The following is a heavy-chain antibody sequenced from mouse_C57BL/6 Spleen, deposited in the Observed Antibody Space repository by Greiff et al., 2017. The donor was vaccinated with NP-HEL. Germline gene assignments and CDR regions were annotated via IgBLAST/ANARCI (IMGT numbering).Heavy chain of an antibody. D-gene: IGHD1-1*01. J-gene: IGHJ1*03. CDR1: GYTFTSYW. V-gene: IGHV1-52*01. CDR2: IDPSDSET. Sequence: VQLQQPGAELVRPGSSVKLSCKASGYTFTSYWMHWVKQRPIQGLEWIGNIDPSDSETHYNQKFKDKATLTVAKSSSTAYMQLSSLTSEDSAVYYGARGSTVDVYWYFDVWGTGTTVTVSS. CDR3: ARGSTVDVYWYFDV.